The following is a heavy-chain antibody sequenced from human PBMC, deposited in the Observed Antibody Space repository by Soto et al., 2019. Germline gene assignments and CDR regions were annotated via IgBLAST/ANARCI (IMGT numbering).Heavy chain of an antibody. J-gene: IGHJ4*02. CDR1: GYTFASYD. CDR2: MNPHSGNT. D-gene: IGHD3-3*01. V-gene: IGHV1-8*02. CDR3: AKAALTWRA. Sequence: QVQLVQSGAEVKKPGASVKVSCKAAGYTFASYDINWVRQATGQGLELLVWMNPHSGNTGYAPNFQGRVTMTRDTSISTAYMELSSLRSEDTALYFCAKAALTWRAWGQGTLVTFSS.